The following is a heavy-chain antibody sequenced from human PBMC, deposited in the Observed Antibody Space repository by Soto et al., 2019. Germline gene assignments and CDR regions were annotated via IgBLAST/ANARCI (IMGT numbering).Heavy chain of an antibody. CDR3: GHSGLTSLGDS. D-gene: IGHD2-2*01. J-gene: IGHJ4*02. CDR1: GYSFTSYW. CDR2: IYPGDSDT. Sequence: GESLKISCKGSGYSFTSYWIGWVRQMPGKGLEWMGIIYPGDSDTRYSPSFQGQVTISADKSISTAYLQWSSLKASDTGTYFCGHSGLTSLGDSWGQGTAVTVSS. V-gene: IGHV5-51*01.